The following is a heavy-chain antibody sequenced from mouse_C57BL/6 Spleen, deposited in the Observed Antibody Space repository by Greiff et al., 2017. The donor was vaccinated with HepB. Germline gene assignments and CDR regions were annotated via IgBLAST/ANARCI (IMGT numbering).Heavy chain of an antibody. CDR2: IRNKANGYTT. D-gene: IGHD1-1*01. Sequence: EVMLVESGGGLVQPGGSLSLSCAASGFTFTDYYMSWVRQPPGKALEWLGFIRNKANGYTTEYSASVKGRFTISRDNSQSILYLQMNALRAEDSATYDCARYRGTVVATLEMDYWGQGTSVTVSS. V-gene: IGHV7-3*01. J-gene: IGHJ4*01. CDR3: ARYRGTVVATLEMDY. CDR1: GFTFTDYY.